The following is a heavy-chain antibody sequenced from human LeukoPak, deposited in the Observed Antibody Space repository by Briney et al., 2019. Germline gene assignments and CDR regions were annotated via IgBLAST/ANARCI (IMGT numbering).Heavy chain of an antibody. Sequence: NASETLSLTCTVSGGSITSYYWSWIRQPAGKGLEWIGRIYTSGSTDYNPSLKSRVTISVDTSKNQFSLKLSSVTAADTAVYYCARSRAYCGGDCSTPLDYWGQGTLVTVSS. CDR1: GGSITSYY. CDR2: IYTSGST. J-gene: IGHJ4*02. D-gene: IGHD2-21*02. CDR3: ARSRAYCGGDCSTPLDY. V-gene: IGHV4-4*07.